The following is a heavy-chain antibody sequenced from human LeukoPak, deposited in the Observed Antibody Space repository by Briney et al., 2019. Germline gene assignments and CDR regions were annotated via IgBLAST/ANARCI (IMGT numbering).Heavy chain of an antibody. V-gene: IGHV4-38-2*01. CDR2: VYYSGST. CDR1: DYSISSGDY. Sequence: SETLSLTCAVSDYSISSGDYWGWIRQPPGKGLEWIGSVYYSGSTHYSPSLKNRVTISVDTSKNQFSLKLRSVTAADTALYYCARNDSSAYSDHWGEGTLVTVSS. J-gene: IGHJ4*02. D-gene: IGHD3-22*01. CDR3: ARNDSSAYSDH.